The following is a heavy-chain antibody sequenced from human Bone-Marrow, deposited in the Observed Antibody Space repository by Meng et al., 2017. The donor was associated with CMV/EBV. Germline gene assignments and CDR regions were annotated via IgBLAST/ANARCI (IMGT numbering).Heavy chain of an antibody. Sequence: GGSLRLSCAASGFTFSSYAMSWVRQAPGKGLEWVSVIYSGGSSTYYADSVKGRFTISRDNSKNTLYLQMNSLRAEDTAVYYCARDLTGAGDAFDIWGQGTMITVSS. J-gene: IGHJ3*02. CDR3: ARDLTGAGDAFDI. V-gene: IGHV3-23*03. D-gene: IGHD7-27*01. CDR1: GFTFSSYA. CDR2: IYSGGSST.